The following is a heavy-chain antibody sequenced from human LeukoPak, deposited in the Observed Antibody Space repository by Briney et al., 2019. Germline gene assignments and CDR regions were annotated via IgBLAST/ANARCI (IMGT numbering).Heavy chain of an antibody. CDR2: IYYSGST. CDR1: GGSISSHY. D-gene: IGHD3-10*01. CDR3: AREDYYGAFDI. J-gene: IGHJ3*02. Sequence: SETLSLTCTVSGGSISSHYGSWIRQPTGKGLEWIWYIYYSGSTNYHPSLKSRVTISVDTSKNHFSLKLSSVTAADTAVYYCAREDYYGAFDIWGQGTMVSVSS. V-gene: IGHV4-59*11.